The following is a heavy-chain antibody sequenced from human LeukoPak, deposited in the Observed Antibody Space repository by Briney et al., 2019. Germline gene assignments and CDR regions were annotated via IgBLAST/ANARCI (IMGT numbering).Heavy chain of an antibody. J-gene: IGHJ3*02. Sequence: SETLSLTCTVSGGSISSTSYYWGWIRQPPGKGLEWIGSIYYSGSTYYNPSLKSRVTISVDTSKNQFSLKLSSVTAADTAVYYCATGWGPDDAFDIWGQGTMVTVSS. V-gene: IGHV4-39*07. D-gene: IGHD3-16*01. CDR1: GGSISSTSYY. CDR2: IYYSGST. CDR3: ATGWGPDDAFDI.